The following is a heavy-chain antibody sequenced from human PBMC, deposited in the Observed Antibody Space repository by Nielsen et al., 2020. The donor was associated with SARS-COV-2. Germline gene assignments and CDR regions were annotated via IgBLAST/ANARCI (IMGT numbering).Heavy chain of an antibody. CDR1: GFSVGANY. CDR3: AKSGYCNGGICYSTEFFQD. V-gene: IGHV3-53*01. J-gene: IGHJ1*01. Sequence: GGSLRLSCAASGFSVGANYVSWVRQAPGKGLDWVSVLYSGGSIYYADSLKGRFTISRDNAKNSIHLQMNSLKAEDTAVYYCAKSGYCNGGICYSTEFFQDWGQGTLVTVSS. CDR2: LYSGGSI. D-gene: IGHD2-15*01.